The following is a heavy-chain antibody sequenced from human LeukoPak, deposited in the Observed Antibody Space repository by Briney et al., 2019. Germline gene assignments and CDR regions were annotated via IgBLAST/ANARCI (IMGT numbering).Heavy chain of an antibody. Sequence: SETLSLTCTVSGGSISSYYWSWIRQPAGKELEWIGRIYTSGSTNYNPSLKSRVTMSVDTSKNQFSLKLSSATAADTAVYYCARERGVPAALGAYYFDYWGQGTLVTVSS. CDR1: GGSISSYY. D-gene: IGHD2-2*01. CDR3: ARERGVPAALGAYYFDY. CDR2: IYTSGST. J-gene: IGHJ4*02. V-gene: IGHV4-4*07.